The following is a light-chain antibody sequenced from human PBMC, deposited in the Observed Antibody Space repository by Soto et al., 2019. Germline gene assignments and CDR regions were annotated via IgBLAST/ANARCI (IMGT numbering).Light chain of an antibody. CDR3: CSYAGRYTFV. Sequence: QSVLTQPRSVSGSPGQSVTISCTGTNSDVAGYNYVSWYQQHPGKAPKLMIYDVTRRPSGVPDRFSGSKSGNTASLTISGLQAEDEADYFCCSYAGRYTFVFGTGTKLTVL. V-gene: IGLV2-11*01. J-gene: IGLJ1*01. CDR2: DVT. CDR1: NSDVAGYNY.